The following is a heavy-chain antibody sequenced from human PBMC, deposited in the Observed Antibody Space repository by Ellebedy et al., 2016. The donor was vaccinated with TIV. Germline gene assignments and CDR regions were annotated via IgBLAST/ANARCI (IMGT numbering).Heavy chain of an antibody. D-gene: IGHD6-19*01. Sequence: GESLKISXAASGFTFSSYAMSWVRQAPGKGLEWVSAISGSGGSTYYADSVKGRFTISRDNSKNTLYLQMNSLRAEDTAVYYCAKEHSSGWYGSDYWGQGTLVTVSS. CDR1: GFTFSSYA. V-gene: IGHV3-23*01. CDR2: ISGSGGST. J-gene: IGHJ4*02. CDR3: AKEHSSGWYGSDY.